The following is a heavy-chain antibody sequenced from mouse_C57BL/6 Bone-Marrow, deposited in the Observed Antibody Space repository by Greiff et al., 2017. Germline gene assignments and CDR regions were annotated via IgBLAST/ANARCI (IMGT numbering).Heavy chain of an antibody. V-gene: IGHV2-5*01. CDR3: AKRGDYYGSSYGEDFDV. CDR2: IWRGGGT. CDR1: GFSLTSYG. Sequence: VQLQQSGPGLVQPSQSLSITCTVSGFSLTSYGVHWVRQSPGKGLEWLGVIWRGGGTDYNAAFMSRLSITKDNSKSQVFFKMNSLQADDTAIYYCAKRGDYYGSSYGEDFDVWGTGTTVTVSS. D-gene: IGHD1-1*01. J-gene: IGHJ1*03.